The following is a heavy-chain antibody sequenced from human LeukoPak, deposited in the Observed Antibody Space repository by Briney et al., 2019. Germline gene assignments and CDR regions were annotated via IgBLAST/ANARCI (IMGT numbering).Heavy chain of an antibody. CDR3: ARGSYFDY. Sequence: PGGSLRLSCAASGFTFDDYAMHWVRHAPGKGLEWVSGISWNSGSIGYADSVKGRFTISRDNAKNSLYLQMNSLRAEDTALYYCARGSYFDYWGQGTLVTVSS. J-gene: IGHJ4*02. D-gene: IGHD3-16*01. V-gene: IGHV3-9*01. CDR2: ISWNSGSI. CDR1: GFTFDDYA.